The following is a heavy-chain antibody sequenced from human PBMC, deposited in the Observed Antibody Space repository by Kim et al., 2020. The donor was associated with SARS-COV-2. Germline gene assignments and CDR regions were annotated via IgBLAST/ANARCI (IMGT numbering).Heavy chain of an antibody. CDR3: ARDLVLHTYDSSGFDY. D-gene: IGHD3-22*01. V-gene: IGHV3-30-3*01. CDR2: ISYDGSNK. Sequence: GGSLRLSCAASGFTFSSYAMHWVRQAPGKGLEWVAVISYDGSNKYYADSVKGRFTISRDNSKNTLYLQMNSLRAEDTAVYYCARDLVLHTYDSSGFDYWGQGTLVTVSS. CDR1: GFTFSSYA. J-gene: IGHJ4*02.